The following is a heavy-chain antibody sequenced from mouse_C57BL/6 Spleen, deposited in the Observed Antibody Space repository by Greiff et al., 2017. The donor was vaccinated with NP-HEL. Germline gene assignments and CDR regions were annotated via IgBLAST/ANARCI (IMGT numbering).Heavy chain of an antibody. V-gene: IGHV5-4*01. CDR3: ARDRSWTGAMDY. J-gene: IGHJ4*01. CDR2: ISDGGSYT. Sequence: EVQWVESGGGLVKPGGSLKLSCAASGFTFSSYAMSWVRQTPEKRLEWVATISDGGSYTYYPDNVKGRFTISRDNAKNNLYLQMSHLKSEDTAMYYCARDRSWTGAMDYWGQGTSVTVSS. CDR1: GFTFSSYA.